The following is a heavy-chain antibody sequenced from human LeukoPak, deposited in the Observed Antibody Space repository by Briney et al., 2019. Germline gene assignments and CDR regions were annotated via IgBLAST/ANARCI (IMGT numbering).Heavy chain of an antibody. D-gene: IGHD2-15*01. J-gene: IGHJ4*02. CDR1: GFTFGDYA. CDR2: IRSKAHGGTT. V-gene: IGHV3-49*04. Sequence: GGSLRLSCIASGFTFGDYAMGWVRQAPGKGLEWVSFIRSKAHGGTTEYAASVKGRFTISRDDSKSIAYLQMNSPKTEDTAVYYCTRVSLVAASVFFDYWGQGTLVTVSS. CDR3: TRVSLVAASVFFDY.